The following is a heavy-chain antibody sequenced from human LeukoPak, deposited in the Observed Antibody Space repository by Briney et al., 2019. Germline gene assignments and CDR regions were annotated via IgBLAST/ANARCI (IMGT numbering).Heavy chain of an antibody. Sequence: KPGGSLRLSCAASGFSFSTYTMSWVRQAPGKGLDWVASITSSSSFTYYADSVKGRFTISRDNAKNSLYLQMNSLTLDDTAVYYCARSVGSYYGDLWGQGTLVTVSS. CDR1: GFSFSTYT. CDR3: ARSVGSYYGDL. CDR2: ITSSSSFT. J-gene: IGHJ5*02. D-gene: IGHD3-22*01. V-gene: IGHV3-21*01.